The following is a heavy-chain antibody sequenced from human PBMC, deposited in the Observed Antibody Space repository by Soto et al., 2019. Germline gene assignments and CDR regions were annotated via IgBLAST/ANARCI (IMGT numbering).Heavy chain of an antibody. CDR2: ISSDVNYK. J-gene: IGHJ4*02. D-gene: IGHD2-15*01. CDR1: GFTFSSYA. Sequence: QVQLVASGGGVVQPGRSLRLSWAASGFTFSSYALHWVRQAPGKGLDWVAVISSDVNYKYYADSVKGRFTISRDNSKNTLYLPMVSLSAEDPAVYYCAKQKHGGVWLFNFWGQGTVFTVSS. CDR3: AKQKHGGVWLFNF. V-gene: IGHV3-30-3*02.